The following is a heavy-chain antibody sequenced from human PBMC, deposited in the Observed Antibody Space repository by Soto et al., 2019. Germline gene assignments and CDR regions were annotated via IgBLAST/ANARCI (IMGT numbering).Heavy chain of an antibody. J-gene: IGHJ4*02. CDR3: ARMYYYDSSGYYPPLDY. CDR1: GYTFTSYA. Sequence: ASVKVSCKASGYTFTSYAMHWVRQAPGQRLEWMGWINAGNGNTKYSQKFQGRVTITRDTSASTAYMELSSLRSEDTAVYYCARMYYYDSSGYYPPLDYWGQGTLVTVS. D-gene: IGHD3-22*01. CDR2: INAGNGNT. V-gene: IGHV1-3*01.